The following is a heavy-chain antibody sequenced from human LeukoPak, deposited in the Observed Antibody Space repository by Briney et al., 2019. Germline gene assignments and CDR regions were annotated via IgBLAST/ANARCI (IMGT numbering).Heavy chain of an antibody. CDR1: GFSMYTNY. Sequence: GGSLRLSCAASGFSMYTNYMSWVRQAPGKGPEWVSVIDNGDKTDYEDSVKGRFTISRDNSKNTLYLQMNSLRAEDTAVYYCAKDGPGIAAAGIDYWGQGTLVTVSS. J-gene: IGHJ4*02. CDR3: AKDGPGIAAAGIDY. CDR2: IDNGDKT. D-gene: IGHD6-13*01. V-gene: IGHV3-66*02.